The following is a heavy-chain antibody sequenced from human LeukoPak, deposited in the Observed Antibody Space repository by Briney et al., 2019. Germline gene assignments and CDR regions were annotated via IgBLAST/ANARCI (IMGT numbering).Heavy chain of an antibody. D-gene: IGHD1-1*01. V-gene: IGHV1-18*01. CDR2: ISAYNGNT. CDR3: ARDDRSNTWSWFDP. J-gene: IGHJ5*02. Sequence: GASVKVSFKASGYTFTSYGISWVRQAPGQGLEWVGWISAYNGNTQYAQKLQGRVTMTTDTSTSTAYMELRSLRSDDTAVYYCARDDRSNTWSWFDPWGQGTLVTVSS. CDR1: GYTFTSYG.